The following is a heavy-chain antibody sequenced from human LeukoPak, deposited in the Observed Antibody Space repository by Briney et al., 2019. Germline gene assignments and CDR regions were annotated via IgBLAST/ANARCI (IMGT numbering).Heavy chain of an antibody. CDR1: GFSLGSHP. D-gene: IGHD2-21*01. J-gene: IGHJ4*02. CDR2: ITGSGDYT. CDR3: ARGVMAARLYYCDY. Sequence: LAGGSLRLSCAASGFSLGSHPMNWVRQAPGKGLECVSGITGSGDYTYYIDSVQGRFTISRDNSKNMLFLQMNSLRAEDTAVYYCARGVMAARLYYCDYWGRGILVTVSS. V-gene: IGHV3-23*01.